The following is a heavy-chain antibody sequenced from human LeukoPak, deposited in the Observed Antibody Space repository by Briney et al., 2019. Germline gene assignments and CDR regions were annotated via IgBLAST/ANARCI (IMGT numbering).Heavy chain of an antibody. V-gene: IGHV1-8*03. Sequence: ASVKVSCKASGYTFTSYDINWVRQATGQGLEWMGWMNPNSGNTGYAQKFQGRVTITRNTSISTAYMELSSLRSEDTAVYYCARASYDYVWGSYHYYFDYWGQGTLVTVSS. J-gene: IGHJ4*02. CDR3: ARASYDYVWGSYHYYFDY. D-gene: IGHD3-16*02. CDR1: GYTFTSYD. CDR2: MNPNSGNT.